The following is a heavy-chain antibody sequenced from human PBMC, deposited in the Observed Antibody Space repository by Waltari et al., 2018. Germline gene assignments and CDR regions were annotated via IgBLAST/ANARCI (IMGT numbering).Heavy chain of an antibody. D-gene: IGHD1-26*01. J-gene: IGHJ4*02. V-gene: IGHV3-66*02. Sequence: EVQLVESGGGLVPPGGSLRLSCAASGFTVSSHSMTWVRQAPGKGLEWVSVIYSGGSTYYADSVKGRFTISRDNSKNTLYLQMNSLRAEDTAVYYCARRSRGSYRTNYFDYWGQGTLVTVSS. CDR3: ARRSRGSYRTNYFDY. CDR1: GFTVSSHS. CDR2: IYSGGST.